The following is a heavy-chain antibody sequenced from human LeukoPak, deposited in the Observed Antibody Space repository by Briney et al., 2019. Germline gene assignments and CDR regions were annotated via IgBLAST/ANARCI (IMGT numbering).Heavy chain of an antibody. D-gene: IGHD6-6*01. CDR1: GGTFSSYA. CDR3: ARDRSVGVLPAPPFDF. J-gene: IGHJ4*02. CDR2: IIPIFGTA. V-gene: IGHV1-69*06. Sequence: SVKVSCKASGGTFSSYAISWVRQAPGQGLEWMGGIIPIFGTANYAQKFQGRVTITADKSTSTAYMELSSLRSEDTAVYYCARDRSVGVLPAPPFDFWGQGTLVTVSS.